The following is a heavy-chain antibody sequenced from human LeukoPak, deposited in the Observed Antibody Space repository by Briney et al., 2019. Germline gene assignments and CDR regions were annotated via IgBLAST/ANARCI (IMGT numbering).Heavy chain of an antibody. CDR2: IIPIFGTA. Sequence: ASVKVSCKASGGTFSSYAISWVRQAPGQGLEWMGGIIPIFGTANYAQKFQGRVTITADESTSTAYMELSSLRSEDTAVYYCARGKEYYDSSGYYVNWFDPWGQETLVTVSS. V-gene: IGHV1-69*13. CDR1: GGTFSSYA. CDR3: ARGKEYYDSSGYYVNWFDP. D-gene: IGHD3-22*01. J-gene: IGHJ5*02.